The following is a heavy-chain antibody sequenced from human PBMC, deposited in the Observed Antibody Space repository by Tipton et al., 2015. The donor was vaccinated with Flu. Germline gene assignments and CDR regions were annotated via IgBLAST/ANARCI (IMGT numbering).Heavy chain of an antibody. CDR2: ISSSGYT. CDR1: GGSITKSY. CDR3: ARDIRGYSGYTGGDGFDI. Sequence: PGLVKPSATLSLTCSVSGGSITKSYWSWLRQPAGKGLQWIGRISSSGYTNYNASLESRISISRDTSKNKFSLTLRSATAADTALYYCARDIRGYSGYTGGDGFDIWGRGIMVIVSS. D-gene: IGHD5-12*01. J-gene: IGHJ3*02. V-gene: IGHV4-4*07.